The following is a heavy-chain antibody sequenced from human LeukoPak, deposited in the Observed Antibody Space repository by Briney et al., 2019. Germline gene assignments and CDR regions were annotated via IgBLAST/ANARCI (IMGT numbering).Heavy chain of an antibody. CDR2: ISYDGSNK. J-gene: IGHJ4*02. CDR3: ARDGNGAVAGSKTLFDY. D-gene: IGHD6-19*01. CDR1: GFTFSSYA. V-gene: IGHV3-30-3*01. Sequence: PGGSLRLSCAASGFTFSSYAMHWVRQAPGKGLEWVAVISYDGSNKYYADSVKGRFTISRDNAKNSLYLQMNSLRAEDTAVYYCARDGNGAVAGSKTLFDYWGQGTLVTVSS.